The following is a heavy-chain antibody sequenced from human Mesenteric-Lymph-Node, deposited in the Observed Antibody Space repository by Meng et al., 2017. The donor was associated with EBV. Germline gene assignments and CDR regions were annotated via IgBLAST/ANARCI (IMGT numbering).Heavy chain of an antibody. V-gene: IGHV4-34*01. D-gene: IGHD3-22*01. CDR3: ARGGYYYDSSGQLDY. CDR2: INHSGST. CDR1: GGSFSGYY. J-gene: IGHJ4*02. Sequence: QVQLQQRGEGLLKPSETLSLTCAVYGGSFSGYYWSWIRQPPGKGLEWIGEINHSGSTNYNPSLESRVTISVDTSKNQFSLKLSSVTAADTAVYYCARGGYYYDSSGQLDYWGQGTLVTVSS.